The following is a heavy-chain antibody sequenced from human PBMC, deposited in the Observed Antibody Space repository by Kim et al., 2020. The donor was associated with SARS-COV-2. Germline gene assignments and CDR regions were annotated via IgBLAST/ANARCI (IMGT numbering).Heavy chain of an antibody. CDR1: GYTFTSYA. Sequence: ASVKVSCKASGYTFTSYAMHWVRQAPGQRLEWMGWINAGNGNTKYSQKFQGRVTITRDTSASTAYMELSSLRSEDTSVYYCARDYYYDSSGYYSLNDYWGQGTLVTVSS. J-gene: IGHJ4*02. V-gene: IGHV1-3*01. D-gene: IGHD3-22*01. CDR3: ARDYYYDSSGYYSLNDY. CDR2: INAGNGNT.